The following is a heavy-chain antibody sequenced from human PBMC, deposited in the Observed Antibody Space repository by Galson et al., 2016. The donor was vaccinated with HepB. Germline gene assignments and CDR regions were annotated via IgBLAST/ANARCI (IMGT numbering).Heavy chain of an antibody. CDR1: GGTFSNYG. Sequence: SVKVSCKASGGTFSNYGINWVRQAPGQGPEWMGGIIPIFGTAIYEQKFQGRVTVTADESTSTAYLELSSLRSEDTAVYYCARAHVRVTGPFQRGTPFDYWGQGTLVTVSS. J-gene: IGHJ4*02. V-gene: IGHV1-69*13. CDR2: IIPIFGTA. D-gene: IGHD3-9*01. CDR3: ARAHVRVTGPFQRGTPFDY.